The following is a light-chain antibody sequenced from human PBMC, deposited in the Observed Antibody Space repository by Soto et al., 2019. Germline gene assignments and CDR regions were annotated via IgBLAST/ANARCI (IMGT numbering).Light chain of an antibody. V-gene: IGKV3-11*01. CDR3: QQRSNWIT. CDR1: PSVSSSF. CDR2: DAS. J-gene: IGKJ5*01. Sequence: IVLPQSPGTLSLSPGERATLSCRASPSVSSSFLAWYKQKPGQAPRLLIYDASNRATGIPARFSGSGSGTDFTLTIRSLQPEDFAVYYCQQRSNWITFGQGTRVEIK.